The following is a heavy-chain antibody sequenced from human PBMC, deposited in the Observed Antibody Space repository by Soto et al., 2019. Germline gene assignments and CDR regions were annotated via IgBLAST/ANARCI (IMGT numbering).Heavy chain of an antibody. Sequence: SETLSLTCAVYGGSFSGYYWTWIRQPPGTGLEWIGEINHSGSTNYNPSLKSRVTISVDTSKNQFSLKLTSVTAADTAVYYCARDKIPGLFDFWGQGTLVTVSS. V-gene: IGHV4-34*01. CDR3: ARDKIPGLFDF. CDR2: INHSGST. D-gene: IGHD2-21*01. CDR1: GGSFSGYY. J-gene: IGHJ4*02.